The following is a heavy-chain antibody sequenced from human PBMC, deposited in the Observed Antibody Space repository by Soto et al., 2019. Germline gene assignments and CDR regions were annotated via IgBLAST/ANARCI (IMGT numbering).Heavy chain of an antibody. CDR1: GFTFTRYS. J-gene: IGHJ4*02. CDR3: ARESEDLTSNFDN. V-gene: IGHV3-21*01. CDR2: ISSTTNYI. Sequence: TGGSLRLSCAASGFTFTRYSMNWVRQAPGKGLEWVSSISSTTNYIYYADSMKGRFTVSRDNAKNSVYLEMNSLSAEDTAVYYCARESEDLTSNFDNWGQGTLVTVSS.